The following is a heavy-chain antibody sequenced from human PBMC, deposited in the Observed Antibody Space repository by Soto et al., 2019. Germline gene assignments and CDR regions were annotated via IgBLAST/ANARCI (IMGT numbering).Heavy chain of an antibody. V-gene: IGHV5-10-1*01. J-gene: IGHJ6*02. D-gene: IGHD6-25*01. Sequence: EVQLVQSGAEVKKPGESLRMSCKASGYRITSYWISWVRQMPGKGLEWMGKSDPSDAYTIYRPSFQGHVTISVDKSINTAYLQWSSLKASDSAIYYCVRHRGAAADTFSGMDVWGQGTSVTVSS. CDR3: VRHRGAAADTFSGMDV. CDR1: GYRITSYW. CDR2: SDPSDAYT.